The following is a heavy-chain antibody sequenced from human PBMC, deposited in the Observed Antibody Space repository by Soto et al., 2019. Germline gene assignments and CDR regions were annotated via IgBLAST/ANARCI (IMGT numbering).Heavy chain of an antibody. CDR3: ANRAVPAAVYYFDY. Sequence: GAVGCTFGNYGVSRISKKKGKGLEWVSSISGSGGSIYYADSVKGRFTISRDNSKNTLYLQMNSLRAEDTAVYYCANRAVPAAVYYFDYWGQGTLVTVSS. CDR1: GCTFGNYG. J-gene: IGHJ4*02. V-gene: IGHV3-23*01. CDR2: ISGSGGSI. D-gene: IGHD2-2*01.